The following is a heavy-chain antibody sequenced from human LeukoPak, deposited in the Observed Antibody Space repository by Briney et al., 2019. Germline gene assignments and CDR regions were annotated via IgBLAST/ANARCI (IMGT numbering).Heavy chain of an antibody. CDR1: GYIFTAYN. V-gene: IGHV1-2*02. Sequence: ASVKVSCKASGYIFTAYNIHWVRQAPGQGLEWMGWISPKSGGTNYAQKFQGRVTMTRDTSISTAYMELSRLRSDDTAVYFCATLEGRSRLDPWGQGTLVTVSS. D-gene: IGHD1-1*01. CDR3: ATLEGRSRLDP. CDR2: ISPKSGGT. J-gene: IGHJ5*02.